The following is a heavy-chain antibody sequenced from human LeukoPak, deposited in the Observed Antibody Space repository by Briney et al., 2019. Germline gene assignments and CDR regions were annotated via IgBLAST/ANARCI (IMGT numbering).Heavy chain of an antibody. CDR1: GFTFDDYA. CDR3: AKGLLRFLEWLEQYWYFDL. Sequence: PGGSLRLSCAAPGFTFDDYAMHWVRQAPGKGLEWVSLISWDGGSTYYADSVKGRFTISRDNSKNSLYLQMNSLRAEDTALYYCAKGLLRFLEWLEQYWYFDLWGRGTLVTVSS. J-gene: IGHJ2*01. V-gene: IGHV3-43D*04. CDR2: ISWDGGST. D-gene: IGHD3-3*01.